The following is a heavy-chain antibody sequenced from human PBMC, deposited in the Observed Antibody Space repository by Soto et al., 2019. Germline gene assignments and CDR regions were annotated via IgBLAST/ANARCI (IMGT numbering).Heavy chain of an antibody. CDR2: FDPEDGET. Sequence: ASVKVSCKVSGYTLTELSMHWVRQAPGKGLEWMGGFDPEDGETIYAQKFQGRVTMTEDTSTDTAYMELSSLRSEDTAVYYCAAGYSSSFAIDYCGQGTLVTVP. V-gene: IGHV1-24*01. D-gene: IGHD6-13*01. CDR3: AAGYSSSFAIDY. CDR1: GYTLTELS. J-gene: IGHJ4*02.